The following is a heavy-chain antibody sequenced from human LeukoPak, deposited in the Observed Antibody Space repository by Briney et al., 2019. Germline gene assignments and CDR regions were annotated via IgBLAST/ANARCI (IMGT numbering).Heavy chain of an antibody. Sequence: QPGRSLRLSCAASGFTFSSYAMHWVRQAPGKGLEWVAVISYDGSNKYYADSVKGRFTISRDNAKNSLYLQMNSLRAEDTAVYYCATTAEVEMATITQPDYWGQGTLVTVSP. V-gene: IGHV3-30*07. CDR2: ISYDGSNK. CDR3: ATTAEVEMATITQPDY. CDR1: GFTFSSYA. J-gene: IGHJ4*02. D-gene: IGHD5-24*01.